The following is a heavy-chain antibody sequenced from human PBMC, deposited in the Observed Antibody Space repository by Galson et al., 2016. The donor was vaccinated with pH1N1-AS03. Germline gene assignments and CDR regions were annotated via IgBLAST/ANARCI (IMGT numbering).Heavy chain of an antibody. CDR1: ADSFSSYW. CDR3: ARLRSVYCSGDSCGDGFDI. D-gene: IGHD2-15*01. J-gene: IGHJ3*02. CDR2: IYPGDSDT. Sequence: QSGAEVKKPGEPLNISCKGSADSFSSYWIAWVRQMPGKGPEWMGVIYPGDSDTTYSPSFQGQVTISADKSITTAYLQWSSLKASDTAMYYCARLRSVYCSGDSCGDGFDIWGQGTMVTVSS. V-gene: IGHV5-51*03.